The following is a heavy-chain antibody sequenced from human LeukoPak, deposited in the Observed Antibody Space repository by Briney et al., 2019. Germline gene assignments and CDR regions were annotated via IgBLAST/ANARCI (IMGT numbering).Heavy chain of an antibody. CDR3: ARLEVIYSSSWYCGVFDI. D-gene: IGHD6-13*01. V-gene: IGHV4-39*01. CDR2: IYYSGST. Sequence: PSETLSLTCTVSGGSISSSSYYWGWIRQPPGKGLEWIGSIYYSGSTYYNPSLKSRVTISVDTSKNQFSLKLSSVTAADTAVYYWARLEVIYSSSWYCGVFDIWGKGKMLTVFS. J-gene: IGHJ3*02. CDR1: GGSISSSSYY.